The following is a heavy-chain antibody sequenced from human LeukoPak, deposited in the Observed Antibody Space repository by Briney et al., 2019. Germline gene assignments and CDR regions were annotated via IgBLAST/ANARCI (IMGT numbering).Heavy chain of an antibody. CDR3: AGGSYGSGIDYFDY. CDR2: IYYSGST. D-gene: IGHD3-10*01. Sequence: SETLSLTCTVSGGSISSYYWSWIRQPPGKGLEWIGYIYYSGSTNYNPSLKSRVTISVDTSKNQFSLKLSSVTAADTAVYYCAGGSYGSGIDYFDYWGQGTLVTVSS. J-gene: IGHJ4*02. CDR1: GGSISSYY. V-gene: IGHV4-59*01.